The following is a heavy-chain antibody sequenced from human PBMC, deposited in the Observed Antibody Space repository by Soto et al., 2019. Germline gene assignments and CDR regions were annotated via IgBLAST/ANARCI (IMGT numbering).Heavy chain of an antibody. CDR1: GYTFTSYA. V-gene: IGHV1-3*01. CDR2: INAGNGNT. Sequence: ASVKVSCKASGYTFTSYAMHWVRQAPGQRLEWMGWINAGNGNTKYPQKFQGRVTITRDTSASTAYMELSSLRSEDTAVYYCARARILLWFGEPFDYWGQGTLVTVSS. J-gene: IGHJ4*02. CDR3: ARARILLWFGEPFDY. D-gene: IGHD3-10*01.